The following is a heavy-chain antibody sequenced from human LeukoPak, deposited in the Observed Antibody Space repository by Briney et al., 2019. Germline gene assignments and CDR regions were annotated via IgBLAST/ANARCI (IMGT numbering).Heavy chain of an antibody. D-gene: IGHD2-2*03. CDR2: ISSSGSTI. V-gene: IGHV3-11*01. CDR3: ARDAAMAPGYCSSTSCDRGAFDI. CDR1: GFTFSDYY. Sequence: GGSLRLSCAASGFTFSDYYMSWIRQAPGKGLEWVSYISSSGSTIYYADSVKGRFTISRDNAKNSLYLQMNSLRAEDTAVYYCARDAAMAPGYCSSTSCDRGAFDIWGQGTMVTVSS. J-gene: IGHJ3*02.